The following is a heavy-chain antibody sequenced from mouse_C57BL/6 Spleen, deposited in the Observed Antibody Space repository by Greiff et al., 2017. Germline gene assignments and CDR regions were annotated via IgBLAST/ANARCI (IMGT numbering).Heavy chain of an antibody. J-gene: IGHJ3*01. D-gene: IGHD1-1*01. Sequence: EVKLQESGGGLVQPKGSLKLSCAASGFSFNTYAMNWVRQAPGKGLEWVARIRSKSNNYATYYADSVKDRFTISRDDSESMLYLQMNNLKTEDTAMYYCVRFPGSSPFAYWGQGTLVTVSA. CDR1: GFSFNTYA. V-gene: IGHV10-1*01. CDR3: VRFPGSSPFAY. CDR2: IRSKSNNYAT.